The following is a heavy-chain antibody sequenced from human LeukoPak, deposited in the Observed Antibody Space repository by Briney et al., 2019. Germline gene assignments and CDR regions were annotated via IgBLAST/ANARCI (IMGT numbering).Heavy chain of an antibody. J-gene: IGHJ5*02. V-gene: IGHV3-64*01. CDR1: GFTFSSYA. Sequence: PGGSLRLSCAASGFTFSSYAMHWVRQAPGKGLEYVSAISSNGGSTYYANSVKGRFTISRDNSKNTLYLQMGSLRAEDMAVYYCARGQWLVMDWFDPWGQGTLVTVS. CDR3: ARGQWLVMDWFDP. D-gene: IGHD6-19*01. CDR2: ISSNGGST.